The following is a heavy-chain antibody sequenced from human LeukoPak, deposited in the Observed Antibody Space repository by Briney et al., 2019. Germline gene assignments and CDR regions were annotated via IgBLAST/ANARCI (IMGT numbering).Heavy chain of an antibody. V-gene: IGHV1-69*06. CDR2: IIPIFGTA. J-gene: IGHJ4*02. CDR1: GYTFSSYA. CDR3: ARGGARGYSYVPYFDY. Sequence: ASVKVSCKASGYTFSSYAISWVRQAPGQGLEWMGGIIPIFGTANYAQKFQGRVTITADKSTSTAYMELSSLRSEDTAVYYCARGGARGYSYVPYFDYWGQGTLVTVSS. D-gene: IGHD5-18*01.